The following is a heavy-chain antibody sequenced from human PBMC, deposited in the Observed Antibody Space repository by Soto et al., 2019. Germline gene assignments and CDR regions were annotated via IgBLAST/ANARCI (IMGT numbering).Heavy chain of an antibody. CDR2: LYSSGNT. Sequence: SETLSLTCTVSGASISAYAWSWIRQPAGKGLEWIGRLYSSGNTNYNPSFKSRLTMSADTSKNQFSLRLSSVTAADTAVYYCARGQYSSGWYVVDYWGQGTLVTVSS. D-gene: IGHD6-19*01. V-gene: IGHV4-4*07. CDR1: GASISAYA. J-gene: IGHJ4*02. CDR3: ARGQYSSGWYVVDY.